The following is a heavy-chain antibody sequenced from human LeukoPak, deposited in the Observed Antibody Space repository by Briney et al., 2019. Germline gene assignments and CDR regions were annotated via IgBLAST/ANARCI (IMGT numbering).Heavy chain of an antibody. CDR3: ARDYDFWNDDFTPDSFDV. D-gene: IGHD3/OR15-3a*01. J-gene: IGHJ3*01. V-gene: IGHV4-38-2*02. CDR2: ILHSGTI. CDR1: AYSISGGFY. Sequence: SETLSLTCSVSAYSISGGFYWGCIRQARGRGLEWIASILHSGTIYYNPSRKSRVTISLDRSKNQFSLKLSSVTAADTAVYFCARDYDFWNDDFTPDSFDVWGQGTTVTVSS.